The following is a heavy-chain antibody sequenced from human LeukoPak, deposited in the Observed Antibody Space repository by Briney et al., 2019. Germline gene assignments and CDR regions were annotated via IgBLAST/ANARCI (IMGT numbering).Heavy chain of an antibody. CDR1: GGSISSYY. D-gene: IGHD2-2*01. J-gene: IGHJ6*03. CDR3: ARDAVGYCSSTSCSEYYYYYMDV. CDR2: IYTSGST. Sequence: ASETLSLTCTVSGGSISSYYWSWIRQPAGKGLEWIGRIYTSGSTNYNPSLKSRVTMSVDTSKNQFSLKLSSVTAADTAVYYCARDAVGYCSSTSCSEYYYYYMDVWGKGTTVTISS. V-gene: IGHV4-4*07.